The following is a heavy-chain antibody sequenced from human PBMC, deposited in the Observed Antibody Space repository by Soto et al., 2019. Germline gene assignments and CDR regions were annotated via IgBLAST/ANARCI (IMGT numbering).Heavy chain of an antibody. CDR1: GGSFSGYY. CDR2: INHSGST. V-gene: IGHV4-34*01. CDR3: ARGSPNCSGGGCYRFDY. Sequence: SETLSLTCAVYGGSFSGYYWSWIRQPPGKGLEWIGEINHSGSTNYNPSLKSRVTISVDTSKNQFSLKLSSVTAADTAVYYCARGSPNCSGGGCYRFDYWGQGTLVTVSS. J-gene: IGHJ4*02. D-gene: IGHD2-15*01.